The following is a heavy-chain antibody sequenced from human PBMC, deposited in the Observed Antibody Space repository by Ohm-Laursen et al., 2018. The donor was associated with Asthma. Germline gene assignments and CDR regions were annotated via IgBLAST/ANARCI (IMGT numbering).Heavy chain of an antibody. J-gene: IGHJ4*02. CDR2: SSSSGNST. Sequence: SLRLSCTASGFTFSSYAMSWVRQAPGKGLEWISYSSSSGNSTNYADSVKGRFTISRDNAKNSLYLQMNSLRAEDTAVFYCVKQVGATIGYFDYWGQGALVTVSS. D-gene: IGHD1-26*01. CDR3: VKQVGATIGYFDY. CDR1: GFTFSSYA. V-gene: IGHV3-48*03.